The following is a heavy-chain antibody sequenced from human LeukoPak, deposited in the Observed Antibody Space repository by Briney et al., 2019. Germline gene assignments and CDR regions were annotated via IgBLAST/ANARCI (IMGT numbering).Heavy chain of an antibody. J-gene: IGHJ6*02. Sequence: ASVKVSCKASGYTFTSYGISWVRQAPGQGLEWMGWISAYNGNTNYAQKLQGRVTMTTDTSTRTAYMELRSLRSDDTAVDYFARDVGGYCSSTSWLWGGGEKYYYYYGMDVWGQGTTVTVSS. CDR3: ARDVGGYCSSTSWLWGGGEKYYYYYGMDV. V-gene: IGHV1-18*01. CDR1: GYTFTSYG. D-gene: IGHD2-2*01. CDR2: ISAYNGNT.